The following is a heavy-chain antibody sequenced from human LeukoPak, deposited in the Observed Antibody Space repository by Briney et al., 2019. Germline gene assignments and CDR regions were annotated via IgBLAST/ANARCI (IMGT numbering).Heavy chain of an antibody. V-gene: IGHV3-30*02. CDR1: GFTFSTYG. CDR2: IQYDGNNK. J-gene: IGHJ4*02. CDR3: AKPPHNTGYYDC. D-gene: IGHD3-22*01. Sequence: GGSLRLSCAASGFTFSTYGMHWVRQAPGKGLEWVAFIQYDGNNKYYADSVKGRFTISRDNSKNTLYLQINSLTTDDTAVYYCAKPPHNTGYYDCWGQGTLVTVSS.